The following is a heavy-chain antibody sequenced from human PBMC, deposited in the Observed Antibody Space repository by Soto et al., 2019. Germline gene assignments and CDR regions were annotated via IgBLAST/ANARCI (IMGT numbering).Heavy chain of an antibody. CDR2: IKQDGSEK. CDR3: ARDKISVVAATASPYYYYGMDV. CDR1: GFTFSSYW. D-gene: IGHD2-15*01. Sequence: GGSLRLSCAAFGFTFSSYWMSWVRQAPGKGLEWVANIKQDGSEKYYVDSVKGRFTISRDNAKNSRYLQMNSLRAEDTAVYYCARDKISVVAATASPYYYYGMDVWGQGTTVTVSS. V-gene: IGHV3-7*05. J-gene: IGHJ6*02.